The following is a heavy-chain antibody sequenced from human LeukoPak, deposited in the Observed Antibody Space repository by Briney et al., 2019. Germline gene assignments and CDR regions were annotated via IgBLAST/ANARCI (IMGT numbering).Heavy chain of an antibody. D-gene: IGHD3-10*01. Sequence: PGGSLRLSCAASGFTFSSYEMNWVRQAPGKGLEWVSYISSSGSTIYYADSVKGRFTISRDNAKNSLYLQMNSLRAEDTAVYYCASYYGSGSYLYYYYYMDVWGKGTTVTISS. CDR1: GFTFSSYE. J-gene: IGHJ6*03. V-gene: IGHV3-48*03. CDR2: ISSSGSTI. CDR3: ASYYGSGSYLYYYYYMDV.